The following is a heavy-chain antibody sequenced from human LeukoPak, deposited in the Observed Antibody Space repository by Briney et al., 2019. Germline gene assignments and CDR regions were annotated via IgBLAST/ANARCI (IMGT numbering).Heavy chain of an antibody. V-gene: IGHV3-23*01. CDR2: VSADGVV. J-gene: IGHJ4*02. Sequence: GGSLRLSCTASGFSFGSYAMGWVRQAPGKGLEWVSTVSADGVVWYSDSVRGRSTISRDNCKNTVSLQMKSLRADDTAVYFCARDRAYPRDQFDCWGQGTLVTVSS. CDR3: ARDRAYPRDQFDC. CDR1: GFSFGSYA. D-gene: IGHD2-2*01.